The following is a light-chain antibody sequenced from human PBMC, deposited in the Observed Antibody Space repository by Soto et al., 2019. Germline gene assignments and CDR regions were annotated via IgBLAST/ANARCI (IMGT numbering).Light chain of an antibody. V-gene: IGLV2-14*01. CDR1: SSDVGGYNY. J-gene: IGLJ1*01. Sequence: QSVLTQPASVSGSPGQSITISCTGTSSDVGGYNYVSWYQQHPGKAPKLMIYDVSNRPSGVSNRFSGSKSGNTASLTISGLQAEDEADYYCSSYTSSSTPYDFGIGTKVTV. CDR2: DVS. CDR3: SSYTSSSTPYD.